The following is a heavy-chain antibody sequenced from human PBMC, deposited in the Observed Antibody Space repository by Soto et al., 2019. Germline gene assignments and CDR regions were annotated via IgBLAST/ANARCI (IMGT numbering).Heavy chain of an antibody. CDR3: AHTPVGVTFFDY. J-gene: IGHJ4*02. CDR1: GFSLSTSGVG. D-gene: IGHD1-26*01. V-gene: IGHV2-5*02. Sequence: QITLKESGPTLVKPTQTLTLTCTFSGFSLSTSGVGVGWIRQPPGKALEWLALIYWDDDKRYSPSLRSRLTITKDTSKNQVLLTITNMDPVDTATYYCAHTPVGVTFFDYWGQGTLVTVSS. CDR2: IYWDDDK.